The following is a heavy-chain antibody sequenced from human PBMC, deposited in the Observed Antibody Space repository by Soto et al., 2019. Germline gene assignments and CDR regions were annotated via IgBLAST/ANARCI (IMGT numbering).Heavy chain of an antibody. CDR2: IWYDGSNK. V-gene: IGHV3-33*01. CDR3: ARDPNCSSTSCYIWGYYFDY. D-gene: IGHD2-2*02. Sequence: GGSLRLSCAASGFTFSSYGMHWVRQAPGKGLEWVAVIWYDGSNKYYADSVKGRFTISRDNSKNTLYLQMNSLRAEDTAVYYCARDPNCSSTSCYIWGYYFDYWGQGTLVTVSS. J-gene: IGHJ4*02. CDR1: GFTFSSYG.